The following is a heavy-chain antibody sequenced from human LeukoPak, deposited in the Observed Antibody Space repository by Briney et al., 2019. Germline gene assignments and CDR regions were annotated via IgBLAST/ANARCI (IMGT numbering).Heavy chain of an antibody. CDR2: IYSGGST. V-gene: IGHV3-66*01. CDR3: ARDRITIFGAVKDYYGMDV. CDR1: GFTVGSNY. Sequence: GGSLRLSCAASGFTVGSNYMTWVRQAPGKGLEWVSVIYSGGSTYYADSVKGRFTISRDNSKNMLHLQMNSLRAEDTAVYYCARDRITIFGAVKDYYGMDVWGQGTTVTVSS. J-gene: IGHJ6*02. D-gene: IGHD3-3*01.